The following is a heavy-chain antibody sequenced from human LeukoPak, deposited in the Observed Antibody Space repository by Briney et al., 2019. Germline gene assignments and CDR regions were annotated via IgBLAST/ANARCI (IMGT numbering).Heavy chain of an antibody. Sequence: ASVKVSCEASGYTFTSYDIYCVRQATGQGLEWMGRMNPNSGDTGFEQKFQGRLTMTRSTSISTAYMELSSLRSEDTAVYYCARDKDMAVPGYWGQGTLVTVSS. V-gene: IGHV1-8*01. J-gene: IGHJ4*02. D-gene: IGHD6-19*01. CDR3: ARDKDMAVPGY. CDR2: MNPNSGDT. CDR1: GYTFTSYD.